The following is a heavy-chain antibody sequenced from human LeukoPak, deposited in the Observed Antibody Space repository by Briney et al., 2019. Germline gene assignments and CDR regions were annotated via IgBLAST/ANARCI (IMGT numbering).Heavy chain of an antibody. Sequence: GGSLRLSCAASGFTFSSYGMHWVRQAPGKGLEWVAVISYDGSNKYYADSVKGRFTISRDNSKNTLYLQMNSLRAEDTAVYYCAKDLGMVVITPFDYWGQGTLVTVSS. J-gene: IGHJ4*02. CDR2: ISYDGSNK. D-gene: IGHD3-22*01. CDR1: GFTFSSYG. V-gene: IGHV3-30*18. CDR3: AKDLGMVVITPFDY.